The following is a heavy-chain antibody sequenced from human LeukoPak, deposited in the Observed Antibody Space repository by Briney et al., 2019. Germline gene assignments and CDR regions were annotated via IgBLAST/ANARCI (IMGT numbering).Heavy chain of an antibody. CDR3: ARGGYHHGFDI. CDR2: IDNDGSDR. V-gene: IGHV3-74*01. J-gene: IGHJ3*02. Sequence: PGGSLRLSCAASGFTFRSYWIHWVRQAPGKGLVWISRIDNDGSDRIYADSVKGRFTISRDNAKNTLYLQMNSLRAEDTAVYYCARGGYHHGFDIWGQGTMVTVSS. D-gene: IGHD5-18*01. CDR1: GFTFRSYW.